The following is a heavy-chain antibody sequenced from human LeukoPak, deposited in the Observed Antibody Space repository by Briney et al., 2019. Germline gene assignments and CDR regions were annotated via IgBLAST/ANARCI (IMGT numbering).Heavy chain of an antibody. CDR2: INPNSGGT. D-gene: IGHD1-26*01. CDR3: ARGGSSNDYGDY. V-gene: IGHV1-2*02. CDR1: GYTFTSYG. J-gene: IGHJ4*02. Sequence: ASVKVSCKASGYTFTSYGISWVRQAPGQGLEWMGWINPNSGGTNYAQKFQGRVTMTRDTSISTAYMELSRLRSDDTAVYYCARGGSSNDYGDYWGQGTLVTVSS.